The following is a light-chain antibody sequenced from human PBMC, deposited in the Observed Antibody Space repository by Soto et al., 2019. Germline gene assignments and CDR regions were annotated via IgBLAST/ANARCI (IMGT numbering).Light chain of an antibody. V-gene: IGLV2-14*03. CDR1: RSDVGAYNF. CDR2: DVN. J-gene: IGLJ2*01. Sequence: QSALTQPASVSGAPGPSITISCTGTRSDVGAYNFVSWYQQHPGEVPKLIVSDVNVRPSGVSNRFSGSKSGNTASLTISGLQSEDEADYYCTAWTTSTTMIFGGGTKLTVL. CDR3: TAWTTSTTMI.